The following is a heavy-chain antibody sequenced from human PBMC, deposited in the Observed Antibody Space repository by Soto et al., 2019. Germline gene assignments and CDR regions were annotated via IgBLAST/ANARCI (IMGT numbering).Heavy chain of an antibody. D-gene: IGHD5-12*01. V-gene: IGHV4-34*01. Sequence: SETLSLTCAVYGGSFSGYYWSWIRQPPGKGLEWIGEINHSGSTNYNPSLKSRVTISVDTSKNQFSLKLSSVTAADTAVYYCARGRVEMATISERPFDYWGQGTLVTVSS. J-gene: IGHJ4*02. CDR2: INHSGST. CDR1: GGSFSGYY. CDR3: ARGRVEMATISERPFDY.